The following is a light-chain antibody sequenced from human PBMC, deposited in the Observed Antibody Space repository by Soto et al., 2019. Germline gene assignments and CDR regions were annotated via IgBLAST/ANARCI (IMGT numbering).Light chain of an antibody. V-gene: IGKV1-5*03. CDR1: QSISSW. CDR3: QQYNSHPIT. Sequence: DIQMTQSPSTLSASVGDRVTITCRASQSISSWLAWYQQKPGKAPKSLIYKASSLESGVPSRFSGGGSGTEFTLTISSLQPDDFATYYCQQYNSHPITFGQGTRLEIK. J-gene: IGKJ5*01. CDR2: KAS.